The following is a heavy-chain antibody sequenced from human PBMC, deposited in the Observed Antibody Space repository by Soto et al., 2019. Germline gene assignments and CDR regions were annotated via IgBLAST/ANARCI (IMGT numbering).Heavy chain of an antibody. CDR3: AKYQNLDY. CDR1: GFTFSSCA. J-gene: IGHJ4*02. Sequence: EVQLLESGGGLVQPGGSLRLSCAASGFTFSSCAMSWVRQAPGKGLDWVSSISDSGGNTNYADSVKGRFTISRDNSKNTLYLQMSSLRAGDTAVYYCAKYQNLDYWGQGTLVTVSS. CDR2: ISDSGGNT. V-gene: IGHV3-23*01.